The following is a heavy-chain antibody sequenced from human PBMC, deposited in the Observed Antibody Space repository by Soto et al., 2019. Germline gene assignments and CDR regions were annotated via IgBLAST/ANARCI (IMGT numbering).Heavy chain of an antibody. J-gene: IGHJ5*02. D-gene: IGHD2-2*01. V-gene: IGHV1-18*01. CDR2: ISLYSDGT. Sequence: GASVKVSCKTSGYTFSNYGITWVRQAPGQPLEWLGWISLYSDGTNYAQKFQGRVPMTTDTSTTTAYMELRSLRSDDTAVYSCARVVPGAEAWFGPWGQGPLATVSS. CDR1: GYTFSNYG. CDR3: ARVVPGAEAWFGP.